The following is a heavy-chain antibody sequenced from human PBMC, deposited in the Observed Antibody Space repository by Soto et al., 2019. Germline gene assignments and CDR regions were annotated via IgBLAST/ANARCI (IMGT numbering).Heavy chain of an antibody. CDR3: ARTEDSSGYYQRSSNWFDP. CDR2: IYYSGST. J-gene: IGHJ5*02. CDR1: GGSISSGGYY. V-gene: IGHV4-31*03. D-gene: IGHD3-22*01. Sequence: SETLSLTCTVSGGSISSGGYYWSWIRQHPGKGLEWIGYIYYSGSTYYNPSLKSRVTISVDTSKNQFSLKLSSVTAADTAVYYCARTEDSSGYYQRSSNWFDPRGQGTLVTVSS.